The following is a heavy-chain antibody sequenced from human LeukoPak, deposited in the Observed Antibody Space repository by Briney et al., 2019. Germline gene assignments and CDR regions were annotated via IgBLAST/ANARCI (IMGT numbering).Heavy chain of an antibody. CDR1: GGSISSSSYY. D-gene: IGHD3-9*01. CDR2: IYYSGST. J-gene: IGHJ5*02. V-gene: IGHV4-39*01. CDR3: ARPSLHYDILTGYSAWFDP. Sequence: TSETLSLTCTVSGGSISSSSYYWGWIRQPPGKGLEWIGSIYYSGSTYYNPSLKSRVTISVDTSKNQFSLKLSSVTAADTAVYYCARPSLHYDILTGYSAWFDPWGQGTLVTVSS.